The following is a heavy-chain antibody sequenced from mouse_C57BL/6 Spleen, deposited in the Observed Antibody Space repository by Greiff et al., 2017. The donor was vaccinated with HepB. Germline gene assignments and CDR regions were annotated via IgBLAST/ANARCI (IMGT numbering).Heavy chain of an antibody. CDR2: IDPSDSYT. J-gene: IGHJ3*01. V-gene: IGHV1-69*01. D-gene: IGHD2-1*01. Sequence: VQLQQSGAELVMPGASVKLSCKASGYTFTSYWMHWVKQRPGQGLEWIGEIDPSDSYTNYNQKFKGKSTLTVDKSSSTAYMQLSSLTSEDSAVYYCARSSLYGNYGAYWGQGTLVTVSA. CDR1: GYTFTSYW. CDR3: ARSSLYGNYGAY.